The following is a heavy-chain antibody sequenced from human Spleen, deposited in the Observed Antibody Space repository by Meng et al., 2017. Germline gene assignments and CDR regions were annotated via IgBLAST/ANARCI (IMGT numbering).Heavy chain of an antibody. Sequence: QVHLHQAGLGLDKPSQTLSLNCAISGDSVASICAAWNWIRQSPSRGLEWLGRTYYRSKWFNDYALSVKSRVTVNPDTSKNQFSLQLNSVTPEDTAVYYCARGDGYIIDYWGQGTLVTVSS. CDR1: GDSVASICAA. CDR3: ARGDGYIIDY. J-gene: IGHJ4*02. V-gene: IGHV6-1*01. CDR2: TYYRSKWFN. D-gene: IGHD5-24*01.